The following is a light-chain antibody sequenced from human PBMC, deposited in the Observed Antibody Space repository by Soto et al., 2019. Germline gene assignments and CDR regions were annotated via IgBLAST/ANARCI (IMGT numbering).Light chain of an antibody. J-gene: IGKJ1*01. Sequence: EIVLTQSPGTLSLSPGERATLSCRASQTISTSYLAWYQQKPGQAPRLLIYAASSRATGIPDRFSGSGSGTDFTLTISRLEPEDFAVYYCQIYGSSPLTFGQGTKVEIK. V-gene: IGKV3-20*01. CDR3: QIYGSSPLT. CDR2: AAS. CDR1: QTISTSY.